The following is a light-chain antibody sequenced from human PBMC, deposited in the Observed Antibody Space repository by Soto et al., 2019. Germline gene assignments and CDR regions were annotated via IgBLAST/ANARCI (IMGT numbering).Light chain of an antibody. V-gene: IGLV2-14*03. CDR3: SSYTTTSTVV. Sequence: QSALTQPASVSGSPGQSITISCTGTSSDVGSYNYVSWFQQHPGKAPKLMIYDVSNRPSGVSNRFFGSKSGNTASLTISGLQAEDEADYYCSSYTTTSTVVFGGGTKLTVL. J-gene: IGLJ2*01. CDR2: DVS. CDR1: SSDVGSYNY.